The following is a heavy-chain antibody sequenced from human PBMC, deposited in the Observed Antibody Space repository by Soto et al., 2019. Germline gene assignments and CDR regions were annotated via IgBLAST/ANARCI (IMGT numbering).Heavy chain of an antibody. Sequence: ASVKVSCKASGYTFTSYGISWVRQAPGQGLEWMGWSSAYNGNTNYAQKLQGRVTMTTYTSTSTAYMELRSLRSDDPAVYYCARATGAGRTYYDFWSDYRFDPWGQGTLVTVSS. CDR1: GYTFTSYG. D-gene: IGHD3-3*01. CDR3: ARATGAGRTYYDFWSDYRFDP. J-gene: IGHJ5*02. CDR2: SSAYNGNT. V-gene: IGHV1-18*01.